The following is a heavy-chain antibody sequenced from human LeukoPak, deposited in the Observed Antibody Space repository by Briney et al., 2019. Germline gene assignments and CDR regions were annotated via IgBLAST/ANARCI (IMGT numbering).Heavy chain of an antibody. J-gene: IGHJ6*02. D-gene: IGHD6-13*01. CDR2: MNPNSGNT. CDR1: GYTFTSYG. CDR3: ARAYQAYSYSSSWYFYYYYGMDV. V-gene: IGHV1-8*01. Sequence: ASVKVSCKASGYTFTSYGINWVRQATGQGLEWMGWMNPNSGNTGYAQKFQGRVTMTRNTSISTAYMELSSLRSEDTAVYYCARAYQAYSYSSSWYFYYYYGMDVWGQGTTVTVSS.